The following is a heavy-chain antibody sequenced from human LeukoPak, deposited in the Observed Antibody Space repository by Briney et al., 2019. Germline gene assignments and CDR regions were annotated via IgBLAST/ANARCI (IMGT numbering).Heavy chain of an antibody. D-gene: IGHD2-15*01. CDR1: GYTFTGYY. J-gene: IGHJ4*02. CDR3: ARERALTSCYDY. CDR2: INPDSGGT. Sequence: ASVKVSCKASGYTFTGYYMHWVRQAPGQGLEWMGWINPDSGGTNYAQKFQGRVTMTRDTSISTAYMELSRLRSDDTAVYYCARERALTSCYDYWGQGTLVTVSS. V-gene: IGHV1-2*02.